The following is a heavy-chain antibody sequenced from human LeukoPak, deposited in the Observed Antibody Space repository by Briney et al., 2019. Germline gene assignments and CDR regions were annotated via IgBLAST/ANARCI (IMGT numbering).Heavy chain of an antibody. V-gene: IGHV1-2*02. Sequence: ASVKVSCKASGYTFTGYYMHWVRQAPGQGLEWMGWINPNSGGTNYAQKFQGRVTMTRDTSISTAYMELSRLTSDDTAVYYCSRGGTILRPLDYWGQGTLVTVSS. CDR2: INPNSGGT. CDR1: GYTFTGYY. J-gene: IGHJ4*02. D-gene: IGHD2-15*01. CDR3: SRGGTILRPLDY.